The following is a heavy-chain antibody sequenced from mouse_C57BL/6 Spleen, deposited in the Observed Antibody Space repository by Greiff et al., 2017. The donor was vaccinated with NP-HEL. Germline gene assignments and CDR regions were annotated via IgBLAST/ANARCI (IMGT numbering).Heavy chain of an antibody. CDR3: ARSEDGYYLAY. CDR2: INYDGSST. J-gene: IGHJ3*01. D-gene: IGHD2-3*01. Sequence: EVQRVESEGGLVQPGSSMKLSCTASGFTFSDYYMAWVRQVPEKGLEWVANINYDGSSTYYLDSLKSRFIISRDNAKNILYLQMSSLKSEDTATYYCARSEDGYYLAYWGQGTLVTVSA. CDR1: GFTFSDYY. V-gene: IGHV5-16*01.